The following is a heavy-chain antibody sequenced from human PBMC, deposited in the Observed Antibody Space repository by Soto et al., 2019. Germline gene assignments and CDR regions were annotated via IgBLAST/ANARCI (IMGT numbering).Heavy chain of an antibody. V-gene: IGHV3-73*02. CDR2: IQSKGNNYAT. CDR3: TVGSYGTTSVTPC. J-gene: IGHJ4*02. Sequence: EVQLVESGGDLVQPGGSLKLSCAASGSTFSGSTIHWVRQAAGKGLEWVGRIQSKGNNYATVYAPSVQGRFTVSRDDSKNTSFMQMNSLQTDDTAVDYCTVGSYGTTSVTPCWGQGTLVTVSS. D-gene: IGHD4-17*01. CDR1: GSTFSGST.